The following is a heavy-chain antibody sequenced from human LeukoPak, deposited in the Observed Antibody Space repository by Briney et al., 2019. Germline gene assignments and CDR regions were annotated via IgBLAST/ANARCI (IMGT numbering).Heavy chain of an antibody. CDR3: AKDIDP. V-gene: IGHV3-23*01. CDR2: ISGGRGST. J-gene: IGHJ5*02. CDR1: GFTFNNYA. Sequence: PGGSLRLSCAASGFTFNNYAMTWVRQAPGKGLEWVSTISGGRGSTFYADSVKGRFTIFRDSSKNTLYLQMNSLRAEDTAVYYCAKDIDPWGQGTLVTVSS.